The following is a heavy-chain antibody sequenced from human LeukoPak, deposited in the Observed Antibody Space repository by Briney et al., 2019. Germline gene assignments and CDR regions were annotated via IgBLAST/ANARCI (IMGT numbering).Heavy chain of an antibody. CDR1: GFTFSSYA. V-gene: IGHV3-30-3*01. Sequence: GGSLRLSCAASGFTFSSYAMHWVRQAPGKGLEWVAVISYDGSNKYYADSVKGRFTISRDNSKNTLYLQMNSLRAEDTAIYYCAKGTTDSSNWYGWFDPWGQGTLVTVSS. CDR2: ISYDGSNK. J-gene: IGHJ5*02. CDR3: AKGTTDSSNWYGWFDP. D-gene: IGHD6-13*01.